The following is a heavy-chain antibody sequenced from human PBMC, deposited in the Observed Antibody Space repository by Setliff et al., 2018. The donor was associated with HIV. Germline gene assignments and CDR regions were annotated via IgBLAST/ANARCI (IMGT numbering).Heavy chain of an antibody. D-gene: IGHD3-16*01. CDR1: GGSISAYY. V-gene: IGHV4-59*04. Sequence: SETLSLTCTVSGGSISAYYWSWIRQPPGKGLEWIGSFHYSGSTSYNPSLKSRVTISLDTSKNQISLRLGSVTAADTAVYYCASFYGKLPGLDNWGQGTLVTVSS. CDR2: FHYSGST. J-gene: IGHJ4*02. CDR3: ASFYGKLPGLDN.